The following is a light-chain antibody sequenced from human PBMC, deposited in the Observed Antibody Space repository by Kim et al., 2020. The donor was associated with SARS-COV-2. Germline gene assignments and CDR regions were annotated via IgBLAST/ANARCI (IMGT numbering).Light chain of an antibody. CDR1: QTLSGNY. J-gene: IGKJ1*01. V-gene: IGKV3-20*01. CDR3: QQYGSSYRT. Sequence: PGERATLSCRASQTLSGNYLAWYKQKFGQAPRLLIYAASTRATGIPDRFSGSGSGTDFTLTISRVEPEDFAVYYCQQYGSSYRTFGQGTKV. CDR2: AAS.